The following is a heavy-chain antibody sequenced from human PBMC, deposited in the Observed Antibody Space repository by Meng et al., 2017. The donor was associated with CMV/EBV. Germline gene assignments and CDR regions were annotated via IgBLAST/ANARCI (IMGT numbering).Heavy chain of an antibody. Sequence: SQTLSLTCAISGDSVSSHSAAWNWIRQSPSRGLEWLGRTYYRSKWYNDYAVSVKSRITINPDTSKNQFSLQLNSVTPEDTAVYYCARDHGVGATYYYYYGMDVWGQGTTVTASS. V-gene: IGHV6-1*01. CDR3: ARDHGVGATYYYYYGMDV. J-gene: IGHJ6*02. CDR1: GDSVSSHSAA. CDR2: TYYRSKWYN. D-gene: IGHD1-26*01.